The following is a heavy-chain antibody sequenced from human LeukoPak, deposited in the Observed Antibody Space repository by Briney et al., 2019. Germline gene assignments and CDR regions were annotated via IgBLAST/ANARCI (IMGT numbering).Heavy chain of an antibody. J-gene: IGHJ6*03. CDR2: IKQDGSEK. CDR1: GFTFSSYW. Sequence: GGSLRLSCAASGFTFSSYWMSWVRQAPGKGLEWVANIKQDGSEKYYVDSVKGRFAISRDNAKNSLYLQMNSLRAEDTAVYYCARDPDNFEPNYMDVWGKGTTVTVSS. D-gene: IGHD1-14*01. CDR3: ARDPDNFEPNYMDV. V-gene: IGHV3-7*01.